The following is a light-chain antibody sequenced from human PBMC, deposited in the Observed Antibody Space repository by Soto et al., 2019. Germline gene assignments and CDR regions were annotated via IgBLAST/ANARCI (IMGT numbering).Light chain of an antibody. CDR3: QQDISYRA. J-gene: IGKJ1*01. Sequence: DIQITQSPSTLSASVGDRATLTCRASQSLYTWLAWQQQKPGRAPNLLISKASILESGAPSRFSGGGSGTDFTLTINRLQPDYFANDYYQQDISYRAFGQGTKVDIK. CDR1: QSLYTW. CDR2: KAS. V-gene: IGKV1-5*03.